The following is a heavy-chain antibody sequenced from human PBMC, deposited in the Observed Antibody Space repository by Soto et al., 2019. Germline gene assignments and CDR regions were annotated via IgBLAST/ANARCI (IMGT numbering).Heavy chain of an antibody. J-gene: IGHJ6*02. CDR2: IIPIFGTA. CDR1: GGTFSSYA. D-gene: IGHD3-22*01. Sequence: AASVKVSCKASGGTFSSYAISWVRQAPGQGLEWMGGIIPIFGTANYAQKFQGRVTITADESTSTAYMELSSLRSEDTAVYYCARGHYYDSSGYYSYYYYGMDVWGQGTTVTVSS. V-gene: IGHV1-69*13. CDR3: ARGHYYDSSGYYSYYYYGMDV.